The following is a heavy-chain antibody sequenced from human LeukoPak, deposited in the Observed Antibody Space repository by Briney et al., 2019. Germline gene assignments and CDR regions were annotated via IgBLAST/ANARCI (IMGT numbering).Heavy chain of an antibody. D-gene: IGHD3-22*01. CDR1: GFTFDNNA. V-gene: IGHV3-20*04. Sequence: PGGSLRLSCTASGFTFDNNAMNWVRHAPGKGLEWVSGINWNGASTGYADSVKGRFTVSRDNAKNSLYLQMNSLRAEDTAVYYCARVPYYDSSGPFHYWGQGTLVTVSS. J-gene: IGHJ4*02. CDR3: ARVPYYDSSGPFHY. CDR2: INWNGAST.